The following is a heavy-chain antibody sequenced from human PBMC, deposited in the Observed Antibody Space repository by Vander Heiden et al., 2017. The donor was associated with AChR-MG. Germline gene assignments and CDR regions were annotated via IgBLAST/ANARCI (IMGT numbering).Heavy chain of an antibody. D-gene: IGHD3-10*01. J-gene: IGHJ4*02. CDR3: AKDRGAATFDY. V-gene: IGHV3-30*02. Sequence: VKGRFTISRDNSKNTLYLQMNSLRAEDTAVYYCAKDRGAATFDYWGQGTLVTVSS.